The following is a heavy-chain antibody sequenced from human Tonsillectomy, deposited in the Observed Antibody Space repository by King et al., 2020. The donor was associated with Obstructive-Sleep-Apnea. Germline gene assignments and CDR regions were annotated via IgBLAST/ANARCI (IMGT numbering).Heavy chain of an antibody. CDR2: INSYGNTT. CDR3: ARAMGGSFDY. V-gene: IGHV3-74*02. D-gene: IGHD5-18*01. CDR1: GFTFSTYW. J-gene: IGHJ4*01. Sequence: VQLVESGGGLVQPGGSLRLSCAASGFTFSTYWLHWVRQAPGKGLVWLSRINSYGNTTTYAGSLKSRFTISIDNAKNTLSLQMNILRTEDTAVYYCARAMGGSFDYWGHGALVTVSS.